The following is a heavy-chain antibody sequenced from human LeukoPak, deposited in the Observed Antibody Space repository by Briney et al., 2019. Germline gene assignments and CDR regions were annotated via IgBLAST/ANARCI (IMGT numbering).Heavy chain of an antibody. CDR2: IYTSGST. CDR3: ARLGSNLVAAXX. D-gene: IGHD2-15*01. V-gene: IGHV4-61*02. CDR1: GGSISSGSYY. Sequence: SSQTLSLTCTVSGGSISSGSYYWSWIRQPAGKGLEWIGRIYTSGSTNYNPSLKSRVTISVDTSKNQFSLKLSSVTAADTAVYYCARLGSNLVAAXXWGQGTLVT. J-gene: IGHJ4*02.